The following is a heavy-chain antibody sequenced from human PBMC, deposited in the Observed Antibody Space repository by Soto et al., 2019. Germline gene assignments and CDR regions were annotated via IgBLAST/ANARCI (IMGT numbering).Heavy chain of an antibody. D-gene: IGHD5-18*01. CDR2: IYYRGST. J-gene: IGHJ5*02. CDR3: ARSQDTAMGTLWGWFDP. CDR1: GGSISSGGYY. Sequence: QVQLQESGPGLVKPSQTLSLTCTVSGGSISSGGYYLSWIRQHPGKGLEWIGYIYYRGSTHYNPSLKSRVSIAVDTSKIQFSLKLSSVTAADTAVYYCARSQDTAMGTLWGWFDPWGQGTLVTVSS. V-gene: IGHV4-31*03.